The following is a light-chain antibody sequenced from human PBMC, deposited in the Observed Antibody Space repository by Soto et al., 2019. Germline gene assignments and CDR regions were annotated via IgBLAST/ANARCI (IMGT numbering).Light chain of an antibody. J-gene: IGKJ2*01. CDR3: QQYYSWPYT. CDR1: ETLGNN. CDR2: GAS. Sequence: EIVRTQSPATLSVAPGERATLSCRASETLGNNLAWYQQNPGQAPRLLIYGASSRATGIPAKFGGSGSGTEFTLTISSLQSEDFAVYYCQQYYSWPYTFGQGTRLEIK. V-gene: IGKV3-15*01.